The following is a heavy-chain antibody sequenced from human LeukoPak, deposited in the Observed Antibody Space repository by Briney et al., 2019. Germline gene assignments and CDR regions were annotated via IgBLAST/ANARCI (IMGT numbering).Heavy chain of an antibody. J-gene: IGHJ3*02. Sequence: ASVKVSCKASGYTFTCYYMHWVRQAPGQGLEWMGWINLNSGGTNYARKFQGRVTVIRDTSISTAYMELSRLRSDDTAVYYCARDVYYTSRVVPLDAFDIWGQGTMVTVSS. CDR1: GYTFTCYY. V-gene: IGHV1-2*02. CDR3: ARDVYYTSRVVPLDAFDI. CDR2: INLNSGGT. D-gene: IGHD3-3*01.